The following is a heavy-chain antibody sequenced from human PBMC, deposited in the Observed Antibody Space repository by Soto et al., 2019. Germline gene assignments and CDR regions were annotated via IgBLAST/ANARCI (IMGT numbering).Heavy chain of an antibody. D-gene: IGHD6-6*01. CDR2: VSSSGNTM. Sequence: PGGSLRLSCAASGLTFSDYDMSWIRQAPGKGLEWVSFVSSSGNTMYYADSVKGRFTISRDNAKNSLYLQMNSLRVEDTAVYYCATMGLREDRPSYWGQGTLVTVSS. J-gene: IGHJ4*02. CDR1: GLTFSDYD. V-gene: IGHV3-11*01. CDR3: ATMGLREDRPSY.